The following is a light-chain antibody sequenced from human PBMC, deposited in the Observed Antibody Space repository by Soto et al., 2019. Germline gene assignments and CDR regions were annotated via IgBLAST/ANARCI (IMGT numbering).Light chain of an antibody. CDR3: QLYNNWWT. V-gene: IGKV3-15*01. J-gene: IGKJ1*01. CDR1: QSVSSN. CDR2: GAS. Sequence: EIVMTQSPVTLSVSPGERATLSCRAGQSVSSNLAWYQQKPGQAPRLLIYGASTRATGIPARFTGSGSGTEFTLTISSLQFDDSAVYYCQLYNNWWTFGQGTKVEIK.